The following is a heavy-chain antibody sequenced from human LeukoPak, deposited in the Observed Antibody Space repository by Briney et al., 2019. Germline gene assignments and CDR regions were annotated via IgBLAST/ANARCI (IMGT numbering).Heavy chain of an antibody. J-gene: IGHJ4*02. Sequence: GASVKVSCKASGGTFSSYAISWVRQAPGQGLEWMGGIIPIFGTANYAQKFQGRVTITADESTSTAYMELSSLRSEDTAVYYCARGPNWGMGFFDYWGQGTLVTVSS. CDR3: ARGPNWGMGFFDY. CDR1: GGTFSSYA. V-gene: IGHV1-69*13. CDR2: IIPIFGTA. D-gene: IGHD7-27*01.